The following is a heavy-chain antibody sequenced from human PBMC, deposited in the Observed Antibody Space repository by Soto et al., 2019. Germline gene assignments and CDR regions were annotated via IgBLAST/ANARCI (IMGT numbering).Heavy chain of an antibody. V-gene: IGHV3-21*01. Sequence: EVQLVDSGGGLVKPGGSLRLSCTASGFIFRTYGMTWVRQAPGKGLECVSSIYSSGTFIYYADSVKGRFTISRDDAKNSLFLQMNSLRAEDTAVYYCGRAIGRGIIRDWGQGTLVTVSS. D-gene: IGHD3-10*01. CDR1: GFIFRTYG. CDR3: GRAIGRGIIRD. CDR2: IYSSGTFI. J-gene: IGHJ4*02.